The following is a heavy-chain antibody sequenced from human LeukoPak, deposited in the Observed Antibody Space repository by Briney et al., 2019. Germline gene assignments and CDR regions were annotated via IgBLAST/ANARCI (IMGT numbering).Heavy chain of an antibody. D-gene: IGHD2-15*01. V-gene: IGHV3-53*01. CDR2: IYSDGST. CDR1: GFTVSSNY. CDR3: ARALYCSGDTCYDY. Sequence: GGSLRLSCAASGFTVSSNYMSWVRQAPGKGLEWVSVIYSDGSTYYADSVKGRFTISRDNSKNTLYLQMNSLRAEDTAVYYCARALYCSGDTCYDYWGQGTLATVSS. J-gene: IGHJ4*02.